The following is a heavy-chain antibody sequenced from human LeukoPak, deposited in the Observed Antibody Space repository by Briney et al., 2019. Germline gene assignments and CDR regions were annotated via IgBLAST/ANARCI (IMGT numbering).Heavy chain of an antibody. CDR3: ARGRYCSGGSCYYLTEYFQH. J-gene: IGHJ1*01. D-gene: IGHD2-15*01. CDR2: MNRNSGNT. CDR1: GYTFTSYD. Sequence: GASVKVSCKASGYTFTSYDINWVRQATGQGLEWMGWMNRNSGNTGYAQKFQGRVTMTRNTSISTAYMELSSLRSEDTAVYYCARGRYCSGGSCYYLTEYFQHWGQGTLVTVSS. V-gene: IGHV1-8*01.